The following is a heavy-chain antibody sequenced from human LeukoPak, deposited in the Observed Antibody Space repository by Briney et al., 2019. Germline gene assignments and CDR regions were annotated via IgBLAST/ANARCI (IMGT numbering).Heavy chain of an antibody. Sequence: VASVKVSCKASGYTFTSYDINWVRQATGQGLEWMGWMNPNSGNTGYAQKFQGRVTMTRNTSISTAYMELSSLRSEDTAVYYCATSIAAAGTCDYWGQGTLVTVSS. J-gene: IGHJ4*02. D-gene: IGHD6-13*01. V-gene: IGHV1-8*01. CDR1: GYTFTSYD. CDR2: MNPNSGNT. CDR3: ATSIAAAGTCDY.